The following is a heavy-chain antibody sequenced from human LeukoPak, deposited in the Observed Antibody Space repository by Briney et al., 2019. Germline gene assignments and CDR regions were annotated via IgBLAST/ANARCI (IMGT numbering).Heavy chain of an antibody. D-gene: IGHD3-10*01. Sequence: GASVKVSCKASGYTFTSYGISWVRQAPGQGLEWMGWISAYNGNTNYAQKFQGRVTITADESTSTAYMELSSLRSEDTAVYYCARGITMVRGVIITSPYYYYYYMDVWGKGTTVTISS. V-gene: IGHV1-18*01. CDR3: ARGITMVRGVIITSPYYYYYYMDV. CDR1: GYTFTSYG. CDR2: ISAYNGNT. J-gene: IGHJ6*03.